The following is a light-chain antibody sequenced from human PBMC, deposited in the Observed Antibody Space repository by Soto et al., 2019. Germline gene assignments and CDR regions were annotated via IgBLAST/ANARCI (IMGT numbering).Light chain of an antibody. J-gene: IGKJ2*01. Sequence: EIVLTQSPGTLSLSPGERATLSCRASQSVSSSYLAWYQQKPGQAPRLLMYGASSRATGIPDRFSGGGSATDFTLTIGRLEPEDFAVYYCQQYGSSPYTFGQGTKLEIK. CDR2: GAS. CDR3: QQYGSSPYT. V-gene: IGKV3-20*01. CDR1: QSVSSSY.